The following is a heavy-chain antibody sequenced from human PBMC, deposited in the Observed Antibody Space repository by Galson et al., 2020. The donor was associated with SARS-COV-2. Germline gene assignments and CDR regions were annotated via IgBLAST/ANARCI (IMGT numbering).Heavy chain of an antibody. V-gene: IGHV1-18*01. J-gene: IGHJ6*03. CDR1: GYTFTSYG. Sequence: ASVKVSCKASGYTFTSYGISWVRQAPGQGLEWMGWISAYNGNTNYAQKLQGRVTMTTDTSTSTAYMELRSLRSDDTAVYYCARASLGYCSGGSCYPVYYYYYMDVWGKGTTVTVSS. CDR3: ARASLGYCSGGSCYPVYYYYYMDV. D-gene: IGHD2-15*01. CDR2: ISAYNGNT.